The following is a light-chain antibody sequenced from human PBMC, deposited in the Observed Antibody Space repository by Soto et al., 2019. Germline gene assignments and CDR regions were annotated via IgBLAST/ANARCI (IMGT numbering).Light chain of an antibody. J-gene: IGLJ1*01. CDR3: CSSAPESTYV. Sequence: QSALAQPASVSGSPGQSITISCTGTSSDVGAYNSVSWYQQHPHRAPQVIIYKGTQRPSGVSNRCSGSTSGNAASLTISALQADAEADYFCCSSAPESTYVVGTGTKLTVL. CDR1: SSDVGAYNS. CDR2: KGT. V-gene: IGLV2-23*01.